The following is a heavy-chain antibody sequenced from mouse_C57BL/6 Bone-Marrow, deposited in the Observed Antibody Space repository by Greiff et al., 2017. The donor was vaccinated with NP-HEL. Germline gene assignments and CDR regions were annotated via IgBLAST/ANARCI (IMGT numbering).Heavy chain of an antibody. CDR1: GYAFSSSW. CDR2: IYPGAGDT. Sequence: QVHVKQSGPELVKPGASVKISCKASGYAFSSSWMNWVKQRPGKGLEWIGRIYPGAGDTNYNGKFKGKATLTADKSSSTAYMQLSSLTSEDSAVYFCARNPTPRYYFDYWGQGTTLTGSS. J-gene: IGHJ2*01. V-gene: IGHV1-82*01. D-gene: IGHD1-1*01. CDR3: ARNPTPRYYFDY.